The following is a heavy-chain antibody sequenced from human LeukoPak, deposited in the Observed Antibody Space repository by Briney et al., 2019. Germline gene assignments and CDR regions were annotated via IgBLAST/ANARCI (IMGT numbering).Heavy chain of an antibody. J-gene: IGHJ6*03. CDR3: ARIPVPTVTTIYYYMDV. V-gene: IGHV4-61*02. CDR1: GGSISSGSYY. Sequence: PSETLSPTCTVSGGSISSGSYYWSWIRQPAGKGLEWIGRIYTSGSTNYNPSLKSRVTISVDTSKNQFSLRLSSVTAADTAVYYCARIPVPTVTTIYYYMDVWGKGTTVTVSS. D-gene: IGHD4-11*01. CDR2: IYTSGST.